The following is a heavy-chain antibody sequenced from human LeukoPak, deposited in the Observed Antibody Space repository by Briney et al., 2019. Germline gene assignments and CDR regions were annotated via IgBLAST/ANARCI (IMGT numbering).Heavy chain of an antibody. V-gene: IGHV3-15*01. Sequence: PGGSLRLSCTASGFTFTNAWMSWVRQAPGKGLEWVGRIQSKIDGGTTDYAAPVKDRLTISRDDSKNTLFLQMNSLKPEDTAVYYCTIVVWFGELLDYWGQGLLVTVSS. CDR1: GFTFTNAW. CDR2: IQSKIDGGTT. D-gene: IGHD3-10*01. J-gene: IGHJ4*02. CDR3: TIVVWFGELLDY.